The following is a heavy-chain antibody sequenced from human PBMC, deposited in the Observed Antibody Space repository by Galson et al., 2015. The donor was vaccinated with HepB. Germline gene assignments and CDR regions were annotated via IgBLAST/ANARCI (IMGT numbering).Heavy chain of an antibody. Sequence: SLRLSCAASGFTFSSYSMNWVRQAPGKGLEWVSSISSSSSYIYYADSVKGRFTISRDNAKNSLYLQMNSLRAEDTAVYYCARATRYSSSGYYYYMDVWAKGPRSPSP. CDR3: ARATRYSSSGYYYYMDV. V-gene: IGHV3-21*01. J-gene: IGHJ6*03. CDR2: ISSSSSYI. D-gene: IGHD6-6*01. CDR1: GFTFSSYS.